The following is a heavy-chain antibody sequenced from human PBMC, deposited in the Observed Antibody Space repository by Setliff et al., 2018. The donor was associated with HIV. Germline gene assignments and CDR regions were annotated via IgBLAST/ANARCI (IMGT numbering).Heavy chain of an antibody. CDR1: GGSFSDYY. D-gene: IGHD1-7*01. V-gene: IGHV4-34*01. Sequence: PSETLSLTCAVYGGSFSDYYWSWIRQPPGKGLGWIGEINHSGSTNYNPSLKRRVTISVDTSKNQFSLKLNSVTAADTAVYYCARVRLELRQYWFDSWGQGSPVTVSS. CDR2: INHSGST. J-gene: IGHJ5*01. CDR3: ARVRLELRQYWFDS.